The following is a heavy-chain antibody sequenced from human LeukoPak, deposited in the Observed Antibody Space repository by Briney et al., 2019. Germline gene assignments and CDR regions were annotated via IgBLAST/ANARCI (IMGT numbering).Heavy chain of an antibody. V-gene: IGHV3-64D*06. CDR1: GFTFTTYA. J-gene: IGHJ4*02. D-gene: IGHD3-9*01. Sequence: GGALRLSCSASGFTFTTYAMHWVRQAPGQGRLYVSAISSNGGSTYYADSVKGRFTISRDNSKNTLYLQMSSLRDEDTAVYYCVGEYDILSGYYRLDYWGQGTLVTVSS. CDR3: VGEYDILSGYYRLDY. CDR2: ISSNGGST.